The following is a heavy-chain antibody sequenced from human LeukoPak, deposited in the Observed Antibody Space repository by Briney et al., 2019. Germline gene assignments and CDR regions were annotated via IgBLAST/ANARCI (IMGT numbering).Heavy chain of an antibody. V-gene: IGHV3-48*03. J-gene: IGHJ4*02. Sequence: GGSLRLSCAASGFTFSNYVMNWVRQAPGKGLEWVSYISSSGSTIYYADSVKGRFTVSRDNAKNSLYLQMNSLRAEDTAVYYCARDSSLVFDYWGQGTLVTVSS. D-gene: IGHD2-8*02. CDR3: ARDSSLVFDY. CDR1: GFTFSNYV. CDR2: ISSSGSTI.